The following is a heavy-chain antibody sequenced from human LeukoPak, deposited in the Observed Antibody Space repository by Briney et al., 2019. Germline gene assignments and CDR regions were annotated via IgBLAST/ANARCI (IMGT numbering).Heavy chain of an antibody. CDR1: GFTFSNAW. D-gene: IGHD3-10*01. CDR3: NYYGSGSYYNGAFDI. J-gene: IGHJ3*02. V-gene: IGHV3-15*01. CDR2: IKRKTEGGTT. Sequence: GGSLRLSCAASGFTFSNAWMSWVRQAPGTGLEWVGRIKRKTEGGTTEYAAPVKGRFTPSRDASKNRLYMQMTRLKTEETAVYYCNYYGSGSYYNGAFDIWGQGTMVTVSS.